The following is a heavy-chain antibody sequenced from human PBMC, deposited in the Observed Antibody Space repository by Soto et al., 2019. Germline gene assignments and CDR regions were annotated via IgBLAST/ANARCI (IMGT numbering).Heavy chain of an antibody. V-gene: IGHV3-15*07. J-gene: IGHJ4*02. CDR1: GVPFSAAW. Sequence: EVHLVESGGGLVKPGESLRLSCTLSGVPFSAAWMNWVRRAPGKDLAWVGRIKSRGGGGTTHYAAPVQGRFTISRDDSKNTLYLQMNSLKTEDTAIYYCTYQGDFYDRLDSWGQGTLVTVSS. D-gene: IGHD3-22*01. CDR3: TYQGDFYDRLDS. CDR2: IKSRGGGGTT.